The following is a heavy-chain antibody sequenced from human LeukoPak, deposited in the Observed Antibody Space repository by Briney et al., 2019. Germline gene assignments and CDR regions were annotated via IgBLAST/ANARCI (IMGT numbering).Heavy chain of an antibody. CDR2: IYYSGST. Sequence: SETLSLTCTVSGGSMSSYYWGWIRQPPGKGLEWIGSIYYSGSTYYNPSLKSRVTISVDTSKNQFSLKLSSVTAADTAVYYCARLGDLVDTAMIGAFDIWGQGTMVTVSS. V-gene: IGHV4-39*01. J-gene: IGHJ3*02. CDR1: GGSMSSYY. CDR3: ARLGDLVDTAMIGAFDI. D-gene: IGHD5-18*01.